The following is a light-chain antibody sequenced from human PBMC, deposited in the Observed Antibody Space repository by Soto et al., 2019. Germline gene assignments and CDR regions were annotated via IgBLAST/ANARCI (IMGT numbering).Light chain of an antibody. CDR3: SSYTSSITHV. V-gene: IGLV2-14*01. CDR1: SSDVGGYNY. J-gene: IGLJ1*01. CDR2: DVS. Sequence: QSVLTQPASVSGSPGQSITISCTRTSSDVGGYNYVSWHQQHPGEAPKLLIYDVSSRPSGVSNRFSASKSGNTASLTISGLQAEGEADYYCSSYTSSITHVFGTGTKVTVL.